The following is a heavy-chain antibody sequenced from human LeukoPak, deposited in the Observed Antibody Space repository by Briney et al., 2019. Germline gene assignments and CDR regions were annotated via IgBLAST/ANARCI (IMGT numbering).Heavy chain of an antibody. Sequence: PSETLSLTCTVSGGSISSSSYYWGWIRQPPGKGLEWIGSIYYSGSTYYNPSLKSRVTISVDTSKNQFSLKLSSATAADTAVYYCARHGDFWSGYEYYFDYWGQGTLVTVSS. CDR3: ARHGDFWSGYEYYFDY. CDR2: IYYSGST. J-gene: IGHJ4*02. V-gene: IGHV4-39*01. CDR1: GGSISSSSYY. D-gene: IGHD3-3*01.